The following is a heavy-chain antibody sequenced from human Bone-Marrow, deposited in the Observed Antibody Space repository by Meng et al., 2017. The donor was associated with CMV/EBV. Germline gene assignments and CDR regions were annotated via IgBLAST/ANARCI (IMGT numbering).Heavy chain of an antibody. CDR1: GFTFSSYS. CDR3: AIREGGY. Sequence: GGSLRLSCAGSGFTFSSYSMNWVRQAPGKGLEWVSSVSSSSSYIYYADSLKGRFTISRDNAKNSLYLQMNSLRVEDTAFYYCAIREGGYGGQGTLVTVSS. V-gene: IGHV3-21*01. J-gene: IGHJ4*01. CDR2: VSSSSSYI. D-gene: IGHD3-10*01.